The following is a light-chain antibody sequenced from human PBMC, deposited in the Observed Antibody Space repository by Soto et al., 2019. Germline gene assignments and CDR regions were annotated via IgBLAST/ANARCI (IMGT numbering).Light chain of an antibody. J-gene: IGKJ2*01. V-gene: IGKV1-9*01. CDR2: AAS. CDR1: QGISSY. CDR3: QHLHSHPYT. Sequence: DIQLTQSPSFLSASVGDTFTITCRASQGISSYLAWYQQKPGKAPELLIYAASTLQSGVPSRFSGSGSGTEFTLTISSLQPEDFATYNCQHLHSHPYTFGQGTKLEIK.